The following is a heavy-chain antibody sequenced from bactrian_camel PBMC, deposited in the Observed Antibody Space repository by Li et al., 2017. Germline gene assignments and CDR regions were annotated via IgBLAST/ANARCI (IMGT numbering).Heavy chain of an antibody. J-gene: IGHJ4*01. V-gene: IGHV3S40*01. D-gene: IGHD4*01. CDR1: GFTFSLNC. Sequence: DVQPVESGGGLVQPGGSLRLSCAASGFTFSLNCLGWFRQTPGKEREGVASIYFGDIESTYYADSVKGRFTISQDPANNTLNLQMNSLKPEDTAMYYCAADGLWPCRVLETNRFNFWGQGTQVTVS. CDR2: IYFGDIEST. CDR3: AADGLWPCRVLETNRFNF.